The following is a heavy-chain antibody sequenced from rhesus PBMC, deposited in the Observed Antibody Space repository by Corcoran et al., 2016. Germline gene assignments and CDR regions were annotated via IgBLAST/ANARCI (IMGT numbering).Heavy chain of an antibody. CDR2: INGNSGIT. Sequence: QVQLQETGTGLVKPSETLSLTCAVSGGSFRSYWWRWIRHPPGKGLEWLGEINGNSGITNYNPSLKSRVTISKDASKNQFSLKLSSVTAADTAVYYCARSHESSLDYWGQGVLVTVSS. D-gene: IGHD4-29*01. CDR3: ARSHESSLDY. J-gene: IGHJ4*01. CDR1: GGSFRSYW. V-gene: IGHV4-80*01.